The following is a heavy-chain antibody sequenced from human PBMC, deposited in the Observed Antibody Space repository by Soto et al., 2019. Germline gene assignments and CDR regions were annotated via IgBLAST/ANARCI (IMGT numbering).Heavy chain of an antibody. D-gene: IGHD2-2*01. Sequence: VQLVESGGGVVQPGRSLRLSCAASGFTFSNYGMHWVRQAPGKGLEWVSAISGSGGSTYYADSVKGRFTISRDNSKNTLYLQMNSLRAEDTAVYYCAKGSIVVVPAAFDYWGQGTLVTVSS. CDR3: AKGSIVVVPAAFDY. CDR2: ISGSGGST. V-gene: IGHV3-23*04. J-gene: IGHJ4*02. CDR1: GFTFSNYG.